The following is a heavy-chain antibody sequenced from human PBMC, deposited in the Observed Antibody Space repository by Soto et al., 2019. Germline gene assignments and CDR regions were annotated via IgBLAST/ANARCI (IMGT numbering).Heavy chain of an antibody. D-gene: IGHD6-6*01. V-gene: IGHV3-48*02. Sequence: GALRLSCEASGFTFSSYSMNWVRQAPGKGLEWVSYISTTSSSIYYAGSVKGQFTISRDNAKNSLYLQMNSLRDEDTAVYYCARPVPRHDAFDIWGQGTMVTVSS. CDR2: ISTTSSSI. CDR1: GFTFSSYS. CDR3: ARPVPRHDAFDI. J-gene: IGHJ3*02.